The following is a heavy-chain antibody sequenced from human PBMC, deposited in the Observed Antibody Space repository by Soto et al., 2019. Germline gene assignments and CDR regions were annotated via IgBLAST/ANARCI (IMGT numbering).Heavy chain of an antibody. V-gene: IGHV1-2*04. J-gene: IGHJ3*02. D-gene: IGHD5-12*01. Sequence: ASVKVSCKASGYTFTGYYMHWVRQAPGQGLEWMGWINPNSGGTNYAQKFQGWVTMTRDTSISTAYMELSRLRSDDTAVYYCATTRGEYSGYDPDAFDIWGQGTMVTVSS. CDR2: INPNSGGT. CDR1: GYTFTGYY. CDR3: ATTRGEYSGYDPDAFDI.